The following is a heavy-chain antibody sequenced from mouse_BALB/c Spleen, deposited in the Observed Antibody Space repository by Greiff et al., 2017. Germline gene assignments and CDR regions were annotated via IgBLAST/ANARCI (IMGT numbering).Heavy chain of an antibody. V-gene: IGHV1-55*01. CDR3: ARWTARDFYAMDY. D-gene: IGHD3-2*01. CDR2: IYPGSGST. CDR1: GYNFTSYW. J-gene: IGHJ4*01. Sequence: QVQLKQPGAELVKPGTSVKLSCKASGYNFTSYWINWVKLRPGQGLEWIGDIYPGSGSTNYNEKFKSKATLTVDTSSSTAYMQLSSLASEDSALYYCARWTARDFYAMDYWGQGTSVNGSS.